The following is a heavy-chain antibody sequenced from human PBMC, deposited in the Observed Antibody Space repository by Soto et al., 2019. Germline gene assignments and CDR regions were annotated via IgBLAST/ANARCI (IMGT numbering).Heavy chain of an antibody. CDR3: AVRGSDMSKGLLG. D-gene: IGHD6-19*01. CDR1: GYSFLYYA. V-gene: IGHV1-18*01. Sequence: QVQLVQSGGEVREPGASVKVSCKASGYSFLYYAISWVRQAPGQGLEWLGWSSPYNANTKYGERVQGRGTITTDTATSTAYLELRSLTSDDTAVYYCAVRGSDMSKGLLGWGQGTLVTVAS. CDR2: SSPYNANT. J-gene: IGHJ4*02.